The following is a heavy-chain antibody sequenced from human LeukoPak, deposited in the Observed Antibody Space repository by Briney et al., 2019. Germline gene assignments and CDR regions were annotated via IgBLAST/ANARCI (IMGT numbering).Heavy chain of an antibody. Sequence: SETLSLTCTVSGGSISSYYWSWIRQPPGKGLEWIGYIYYSGNTNYNPSLKSRVTISVDTSKNQFSLKLSSVTAADTAVYYCARDQKGYSYGYDYYYYGMDVWGQGTTVTVSS. CDR1: GGSISSYY. CDR3: ARDQKGYSYGYDYYYYGMDV. V-gene: IGHV4-59*01. J-gene: IGHJ6*02. CDR2: IYYSGNT. D-gene: IGHD5-18*01.